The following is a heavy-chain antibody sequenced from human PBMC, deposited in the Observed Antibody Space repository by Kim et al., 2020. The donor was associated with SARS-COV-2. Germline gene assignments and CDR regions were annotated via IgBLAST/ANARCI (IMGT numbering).Heavy chain of an antibody. CDR3: ARRFYDPVWGSQIFDL. CDR1: GFTLSDYA. V-gene: IGHV7-4-1*02. Sequence: ASVKVSCKSSGFTLSDYAINWVRQAPGRGPEFMGWINPKTGNPVYAPDFTGRFVFALDTSVSTAFLEISGLEAEDTAVYYCARRFYDPVWGSQIFDLWGQGTLVTV. D-gene: IGHD3-16*01. J-gene: IGHJ3*01. CDR2: INPKTGNP.